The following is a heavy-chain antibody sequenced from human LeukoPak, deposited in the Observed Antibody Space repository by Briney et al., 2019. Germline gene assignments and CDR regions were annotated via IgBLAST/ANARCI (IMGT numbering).Heavy chain of an antibody. Sequence: SVKVSCKASGGTFSSYSITWVRQAPGQGLEWMGGIMPPFNTANYAQQFQGRVTITTDESTSTAYMELSSLSFEDTAMYYCARVDRYHYYLDVWGKGTTVTVSS. J-gene: IGHJ6*03. CDR2: IMPPFNTA. V-gene: IGHV1-69*05. CDR3: ARVDRYHYYLDV. CDR1: GGTFSSYS.